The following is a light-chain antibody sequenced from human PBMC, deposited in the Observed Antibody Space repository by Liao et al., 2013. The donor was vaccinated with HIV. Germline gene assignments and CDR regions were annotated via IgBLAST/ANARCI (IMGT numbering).Light chain of an antibody. CDR2: YNS. J-gene: IGLJ1*01. Sequence: SYVLTQPPSVSVAPGKTARITCGRNNIGSKSVHWYQQKPGQAPVVVIYYNSDRPSGIPERFSGSNSGNMATMTISRVEAGDEADYYCQAWDSSTACVFGTGTKVSVI. V-gene: IGLV3-21*01. CDR1: NIGSKS. CDR3: QAWDSSTACV.